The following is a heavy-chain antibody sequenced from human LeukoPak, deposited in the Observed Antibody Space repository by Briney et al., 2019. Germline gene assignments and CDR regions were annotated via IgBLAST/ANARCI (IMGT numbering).Heavy chain of an antibody. J-gene: IGHJ3*02. V-gene: IGHV1-18*01. CDR2: ISAYNGNT. Sequence: ASVKVSCKASGYTFTSYGISWVRQAPGQGLEWMGWISAYNGNTNYAQKLQGRVTMTTDTSTSTAYMELRSLRSDDTAVYYCARDMGPGSYGYDAFDIWGQGTMVTVSS. CDR3: ARDMGPGSYGYDAFDI. D-gene: IGHD3-10*01. CDR1: GYTFTSYG.